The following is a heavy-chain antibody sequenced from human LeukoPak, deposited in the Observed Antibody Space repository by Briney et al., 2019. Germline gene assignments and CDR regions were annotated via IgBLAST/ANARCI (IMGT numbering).Heavy chain of an antibody. D-gene: IGHD3-22*01. V-gene: IGHV1-18*01. CDR1: GYTFTSYG. CDR2: ISAYNGNT. J-gene: IGHJ4*02. Sequence: ASVKVSCKASGYTFTSYGISWVRQAPGQGLEWMGWISAYNGNTNYAQKLQGRVTMTTDTSTSTAYMELRSLRSDDTAVYYCAREDYYYDSSGYYNFDYWGQGTLVTVSS. CDR3: AREDYYYDSSGYYNFDY.